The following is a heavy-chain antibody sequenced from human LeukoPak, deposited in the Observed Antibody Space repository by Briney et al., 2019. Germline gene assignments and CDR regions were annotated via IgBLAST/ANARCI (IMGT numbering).Heavy chain of an antibody. D-gene: IGHD3-16*01. J-gene: IGHJ6*03. CDR2: IYYSGST. Sequence: PSETLSLTCTVSGGSISSSSYYWGWIRQPPGKGLEWIGSIYYSGSTYYNPSLKSRVTISVDTSKNQFSLKLSSVTAADTAVYYCAGALEGGDYYMDVWGKGTTVTVSS. CDR3: AGALEGGDYYMDV. CDR1: GGSISSSSYY. V-gene: IGHV4-39*07.